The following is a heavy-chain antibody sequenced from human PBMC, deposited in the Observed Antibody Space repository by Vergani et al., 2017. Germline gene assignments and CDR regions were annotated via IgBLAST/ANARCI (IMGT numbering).Heavy chain of an antibody. V-gene: IGHV3-48*03. D-gene: IGHD4/OR15-4a*01. CDR2: ISSGSSTI. Sequence: EVQLVESGGGLVQPGGSLRLSCAASGFTSSSHEMNWVRQAPGKGLEWVSYISSGSSTIYYADSVKGRFTISRDNAKSSLYLQMNRLRADDTAVYYCARVWRVLALDYWGQGTLVTVSS. CDR1: GFTSSSHE. CDR3: ARVWRVLALDY. J-gene: IGHJ4*02.